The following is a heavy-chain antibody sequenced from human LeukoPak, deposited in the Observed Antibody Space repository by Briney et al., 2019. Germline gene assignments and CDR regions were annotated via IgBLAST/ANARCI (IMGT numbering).Heavy chain of an antibody. CDR3: ARDPRNVGLAP. V-gene: IGHV3-74*01. CDR1: GFSLSGFW. Sequence: GGSLRLSCVASGFSLSGFWMYWVRQAPGKGLMYISRNNGDGSTTNYADVVKGRFTMSRDNVKNTLYLQMNSLRVEDTAVYYCARDPRNVGLAPWGQGTLVTVSS. CDR2: NNGDGSTT. D-gene: IGHD2-15*01. J-gene: IGHJ5*02.